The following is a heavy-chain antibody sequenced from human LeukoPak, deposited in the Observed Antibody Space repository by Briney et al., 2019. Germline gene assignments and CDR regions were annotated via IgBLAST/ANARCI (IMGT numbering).Heavy chain of an antibody. J-gene: IGHJ3*02. D-gene: IGHD3-22*01. V-gene: IGHV3-23*01. CDR1: GITFTNYA. CDR2: ISSSADST. CDR3: ARAVVNDAFDI. Sequence: GGSLRLSCAASGITFTNYAMTWVRQAPGKGLEWVSGISSSADSTYYADSVKGRFAISRDNSKNTLYLQMNSLRAEDTAVYYCARAVVNDAFDIWGQGTMVTVSS.